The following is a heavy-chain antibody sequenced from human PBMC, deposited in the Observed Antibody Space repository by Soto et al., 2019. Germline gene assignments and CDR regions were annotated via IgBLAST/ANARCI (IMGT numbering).Heavy chain of an antibody. Sequence: WSLRLSCAASGFSFSDAWMTWVRQAPGKRLEWVGRIKSQGEGGTTEYGAPVKGRFTISRDDSENTLHLQMNSLKTEDTAVYYCATFRSYSDSWGHGTLVTVSS. CDR3: ATFRSYSDS. D-gene: IGHD1-26*01. J-gene: IGHJ5*01. V-gene: IGHV3-15*01. CDR1: GFSFSDAW. CDR2: IKSQGEGGTT.